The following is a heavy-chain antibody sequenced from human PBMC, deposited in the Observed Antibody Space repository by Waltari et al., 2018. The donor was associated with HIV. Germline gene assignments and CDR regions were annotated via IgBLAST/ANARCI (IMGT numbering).Heavy chain of an antibody. CDR1: GGSISSGSYY. Sequence: QVQLQESGPGLVKPSQTLSLTCTVSGGSISSGSYYWSWIRQPAGKGLEWIGRIYTSGSTTYNPSLKSRVTISVDTSKNQFSLKLSSVTAADTAVYYGARGSSSWYGDYYYYGMDVWGQGTTVTVSS. CDR3: ARGSSSWYGDYYYYGMDV. D-gene: IGHD6-13*01. V-gene: IGHV4-61*02. J-gene: IGHJ6*02. CDR2: IYTSGST.